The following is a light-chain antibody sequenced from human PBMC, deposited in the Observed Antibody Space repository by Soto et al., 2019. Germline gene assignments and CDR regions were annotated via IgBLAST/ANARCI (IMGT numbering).Light chain of an antibody. CDR3: CSYAGNSNWV. V-gene: IGLV2-23*01. CDR2: EGT. J-gene: IGLJ2*01. Sequence: QSALTQPASVSGSPGQSITISCTGTSSDVGSYILVSWYQQHPGKAPKLMFYEGTKRPSGVSNRFSGSTSGNTASLTISGLHAEDEADYYCCSYAGNSNWVFGGGTKLTVL. CDR1: SSDVGSYIL.